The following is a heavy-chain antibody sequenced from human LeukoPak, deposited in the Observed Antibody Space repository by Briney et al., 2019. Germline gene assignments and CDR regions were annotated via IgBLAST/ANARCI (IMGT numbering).Heavy chain of an antibody. V-gene: IGHV3-48*03. D-gene: IGHD3-16*02. CDR2: ISSSGSTI. J-gene: IGHJ4*02. Sequence: AGGSLRLSCAASGFTFSSYEMNWVRQAPGKGLEWVSYISSSGSTIYYADSVQGRFTISRDNAKNSLYLQMSSLRAEDTAVYYCARGPAFGGVIVWYWGQGTLVTVSS. CDR1: GFTFSSYE. CDR3: ARGPAFGGVIVWY.